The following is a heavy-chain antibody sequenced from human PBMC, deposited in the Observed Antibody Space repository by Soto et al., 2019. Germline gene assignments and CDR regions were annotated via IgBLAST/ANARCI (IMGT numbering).Heavy chain of an antibody. J-gene: IGHJ6*02. CDR3: ARVSSRYYDFWSGSDYGMDV. CDR1: GGTFSSYA. D-gene: IGHD3-3*01. V-gene: IGHV1-69*13. CDR2: IIPIFGTA. Sequence: SVKVSCKASGGTFSSYAISWVRQAPGQGLEWMGGIIPIFGTANYAQKFQGRVTITADESTSTAYMELSSLRSEDTAVYYCARVSSRYYDFWSGSDYGMDVWGQGTTVTVSS.